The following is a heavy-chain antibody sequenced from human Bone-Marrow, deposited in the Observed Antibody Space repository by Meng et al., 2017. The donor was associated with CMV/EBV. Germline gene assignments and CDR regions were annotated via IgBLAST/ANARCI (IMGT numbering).Heavy chain of an antibody. CDR3: ARDNRVDHPVLEWFFG. D-gene: IGHD3-3*01. CDR2: INPSGGST. V-gene: IGHV1-46*01. CDR1: GYTFTTYG. Sequence: ASVKVSCKASGYTFTTYGVTWVRQAPGQGLEWMGIINPSGGSTSYAQKFQGRVTMTRDTSTSTVYMELSSLRSEDTAVYYCARDNRVDHPVLEWFFGWGQGTLVTVSS. J-gene: IGHJ1*01.